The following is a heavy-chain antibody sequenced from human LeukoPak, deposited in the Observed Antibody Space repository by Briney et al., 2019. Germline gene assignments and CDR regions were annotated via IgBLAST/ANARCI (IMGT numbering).Heavy chain of an antibody. CDR1: GGSISSYY. Sequence: PSETLSLTCTVSGGSISSYYWSWIRQPPGKGLEWIGYIYYSGSTNYNPSLKSRVTISVDASKNQFSLKLSSVTAADTAVYYCARGPPGGQFDPWGQGTLVTVSS. V-gene: IGHV4-59*01. CDR3: ARGPPGGQFDP. J-gene: IGHJ5*02. D-gene: IGHD3-10*01. CDR2: IYYSGST.